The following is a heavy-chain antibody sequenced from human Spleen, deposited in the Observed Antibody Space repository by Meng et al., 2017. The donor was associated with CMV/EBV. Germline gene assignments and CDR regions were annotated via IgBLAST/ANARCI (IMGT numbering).Heavy chain of an antibody. Sequence: GESLKISCAAPGFTVSGNYMNWVRQAPGKGLEWVSPITASGGSTYYADSVKGRFTVSRDNSKNTLYLQMNSLRAEDTAIYYCAKAYSSSWYRENYDYWGQGTLVTVSS. CDR1: GFTVSGNY. D-gene: IGHD6-13*01. J-gene: IGHJ4*02. CDR3: AKAYSSSWYRENYDY. CDR2: ITASGGST. V-gene: IGHV3-23*01.